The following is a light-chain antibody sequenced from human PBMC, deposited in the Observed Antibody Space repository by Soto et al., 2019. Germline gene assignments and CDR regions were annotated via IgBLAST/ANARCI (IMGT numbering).Light chain of an antibody. V-gene: IGLV2-14*01. CDR2: EVT. CDR1: STDVGSYNF. CDR3: SSYTTSSTCV. Sequence: VLTQPPSAAGSPGQSVTISCTGTSTDVGSYNFVSWYQQYPGKAPKLVIYEVTNRPSGVSHRFSGSKSGNTASLTISGLQADDEADYYCSSYTTSSTCVFGTGTKVTVL. J-gene: IGLJ1*01.